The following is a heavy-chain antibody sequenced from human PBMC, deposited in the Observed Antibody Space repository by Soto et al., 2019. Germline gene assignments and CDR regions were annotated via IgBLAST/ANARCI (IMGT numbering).Heavy chain of an antibody. D-gene: IGHD3-10*01. CDR2: INGRSNYV. CDR1: GFTFSTYT. Sequence: GGSLRLSCVFSGFTFSTYTMNWVRQALGKGLEWVSSINGRSNYVYYADSVKGRFTISRDNAKNSLYLQMNRLRAEDTGIYYCAIWDGGVGSSSAIDHWGLGTLVTVSS. V-gene: IGHV3-21*01. J-gene: IGHJ4*02. CDR3: AIWDGGVGSSSAIDH.